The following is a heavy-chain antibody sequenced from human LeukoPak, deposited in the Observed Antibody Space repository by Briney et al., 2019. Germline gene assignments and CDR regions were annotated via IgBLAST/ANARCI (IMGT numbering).Heavy chain of an antibody. J-gene: IGHJ4*02. CDR3: AREVL. Sequence: GASVKVSCKASGYTFSSYSMNWVRQAPGKGLEWVSYISSSSDSIYYADSVKGRFTISRDNAKNSLYLQMTSLRAEDTAVYYCAREVLWGQGTLVTVSS. CDR2: ISSSSDSI. CDR1: GYTFSSYS. V-gene: IGHV3-48*01. D-gene: IGHD2/OR15-2a*01.